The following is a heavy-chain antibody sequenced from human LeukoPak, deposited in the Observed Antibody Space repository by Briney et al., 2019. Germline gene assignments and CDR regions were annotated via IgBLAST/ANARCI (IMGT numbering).Heavy chain of an antibody. CDR1: GYTLTELS. D-gene: IGHD3-22*01. CDR3: ATGGGSGYYLGLDP. Sequence: APVKVSCKVSGYTLTELSMHWVRQAPGKGLEWMGGFDPEDGETIYAQKFQGRVTMTEDTSTDTAYMELSSLRSEDTAVYYCATGGGSGYYLGLDPWGQGTLVTVSS. V-gene: IGHV1-24*01. CDR2: FDPEDGET. J-gene: IGHJ5*02.